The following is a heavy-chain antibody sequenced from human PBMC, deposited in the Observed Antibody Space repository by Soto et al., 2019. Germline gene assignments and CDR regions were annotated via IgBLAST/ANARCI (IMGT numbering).Heavy chain of an antibody. J-gene: IGHJ4*02. Sequence: ASVKVSCKASGYTFSSYYMNWVRQAPGQGLEWLGIINPSGSYTTYAQRFLGRVTMTSDTSTSTVHMELGSLTSEDTAVYYCARGGGIVVVTAPYDHCGQGTLVTVSS. CDR2: INPSGSYT. V-gene: IGHV1-46*03. CDR3: ARGGGIVVVTAPYDH. D-gene: IGHD2-21*02. CDR1: GYTFSSYY.